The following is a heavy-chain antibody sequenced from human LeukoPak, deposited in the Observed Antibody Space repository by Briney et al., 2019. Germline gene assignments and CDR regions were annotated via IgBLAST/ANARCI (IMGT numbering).Heavy chain of an antibody. V-gene: IGHV5-51*01. CDR2: IYPDYSVT. D-gene: IGHD3/OR15-3a*01. CDR1: GYKFINYW. J-gene: IGHJ4*02. CDR3: ARRRDWDVLDY. Sequence: GESLKISCKGSGYKFINYWIGWVRQMPGKGLEWMGIIYPDYSVTRYSPSFQGQVTISADKSISTAFLQWDSLKASDTAMYYCARRRDWDVLDYWGQGTLVTVSS.